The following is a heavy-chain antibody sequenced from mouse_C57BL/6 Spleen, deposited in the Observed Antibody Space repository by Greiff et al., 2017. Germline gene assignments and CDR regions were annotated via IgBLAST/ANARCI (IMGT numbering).Heavy chain of an antibody. Sequence: QVQLQQSGAELVKPGASVKLSCKASGYTFTSYWMHWVKQRPGQGLEWIGMIHPNSGSTNYNEKFKSKATLTVDKSSSTAYMQLSSLTSEDSAVYYCAPYYGSGYGLPYWGQGTLVTVSA. CDR3: APYYGSGYGLPY. D-gene: IGHD1-1*01. V-gene: IGHV1-64*01. J-gene: IGHJ3*01. CDR1: GYTFTSYW. CDR2: IHPNSGST.